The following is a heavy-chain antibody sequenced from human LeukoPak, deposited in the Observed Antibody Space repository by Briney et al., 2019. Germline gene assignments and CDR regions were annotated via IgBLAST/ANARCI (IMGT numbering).Heavy chain of an antibody. CDR1: GFTFSSYS. V-gene: IGHV3-48*02. CDR2: INGAGSTI. J-gene: IGHJ4*02. Sequence: GGSLRLSCAASGFTFSSYSMNWVRQAPGKGLEWVSYINGAGSTIYYADSVKGRFTISRDKAKNSLYLQMNSLRDEDTAVYYCATDRDWAFDYWGRGTLVTVSS. CDR3: ATDRDWAFDY. D-gene: IGHD3-9*01.